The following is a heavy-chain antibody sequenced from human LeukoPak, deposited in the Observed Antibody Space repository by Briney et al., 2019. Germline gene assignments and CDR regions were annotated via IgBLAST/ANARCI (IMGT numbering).Heavy chain of an antibody. Sequence: GGSLRLSCAASGFTFSSYSMNWVRQPPGKGLEWISYISSGSSTIYYADSVKGRFTISRDNAKNSLYLQMNSLRAEDTAVYYCARGYDLTYFQYWGQGTLVTVSS. CDR1: GFTFSSYS. V-gene: IGHV3-48*01. CDR2: ISSGSSTI. J-gene: IGHJ1*01. D-gene: IGHD1-1*01. CDR3: ARGYDLTYFQY.